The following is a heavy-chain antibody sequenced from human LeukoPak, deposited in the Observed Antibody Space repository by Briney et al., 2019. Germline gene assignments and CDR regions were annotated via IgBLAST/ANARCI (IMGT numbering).Heavy chain of an antibody. V-gene: IGHV4-39*01. J-gene: IGHJ5*02. CDR1: GGSVTSVPYY. Sequence: SETLSLTCSVSGGSVTSVPYYWGWLRQPPGKGLEWIGTISYVGNTYYNPSLKSRITMSVDSSKNQFSLTLTSVAAADTAVYFCARPNSHIGPRFDPWGQGTLVTVSS. CDR2: ISYVGNT. CDR3: ARPNSHIGPRFDP. D-gene: IGHD4-23*01.